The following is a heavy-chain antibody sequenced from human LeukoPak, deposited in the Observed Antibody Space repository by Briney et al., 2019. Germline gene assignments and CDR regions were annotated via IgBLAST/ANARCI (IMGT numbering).Heavy chain of an antibody. J-gene: IGHJ6*03. CDR2: INPNSGGT. Sequence: GASVKVSCKASGYTFTGYYMHWVRQAPGQGLEWMGWINPNSGGTNYAQKFQGRVTMTRDTSISTAYMELSRLRSDDTAVYYCARGSSDYYYYYMDVWGKGTTVTVSS. CDR3: ARGSSDYYYYYMDV. CDR1: GYTFTGYY. V-gene: IGHV1-2*02. D-gene: IGHD1-26*01.